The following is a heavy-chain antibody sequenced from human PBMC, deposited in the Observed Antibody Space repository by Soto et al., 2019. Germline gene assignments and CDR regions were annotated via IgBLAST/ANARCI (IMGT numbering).Heavy chain of an antibody. Sequence: EVQLVESGGGLVQPGGSLRLSCAASGFTFSSYWMSWVRQAPGKGLEWVANIKQDGSEKYYVDSVKGRFTISRDNAKNSLYLQMNSLRAEDTAVYYCARWSYLYYYYGMDVWGQGTTVTVSS. CDR2: IKQDGSEK. D-gene: IGHD1-26*01. V-gene: IGHV3-7*03. J-gene: IGHJ6*02. CDR1: GFTFSSYW. CDR3: ARWSYLYYYYGMDV.